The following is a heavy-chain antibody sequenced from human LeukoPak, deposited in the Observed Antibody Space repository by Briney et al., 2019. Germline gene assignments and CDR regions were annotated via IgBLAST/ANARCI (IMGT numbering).Heavy chain of an antibody. CDR1: GGSISSYY. Sequence: PSETLSLTCTVSGGSISSYYWSWIRQPPGKGLEWIGYIYYSGSTNYNPSLKSRVTISVDTSKNQFSLKLSSVTAADTAVYYCAMSGIAVAGIRVFDYWGQGTLVTVSS. J-gene: IGHJ4*02. V-gene: IGHV4-59*08. CDR2: IYYSGST. D-gene: IGHD6-19*01. CDR3: AMSGIAVAGIRVFDY.